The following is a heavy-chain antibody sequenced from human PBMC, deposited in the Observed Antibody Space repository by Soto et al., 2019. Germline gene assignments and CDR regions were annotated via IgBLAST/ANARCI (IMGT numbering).Heavy chain of an antibody. Sequence: QVQLVESGGGVVQPGRSLRLSCAASGFTFSSYGMHWVRQAPGKGLEWVAVIWYDGSNKYYADSVKGRFTISRDNSKNTLYLQMNSLRAEDTAVYYCARDRYCSGGSCYSLFNRYYYYGMDVWGQGTTVTVSS. CDR2: IWYDGSNK. V-gene: IGHV3-33*01. J-gene: IGHJ6*02. CDR3: ARDRYCSGGSCYSLFNRYYYYGMDV. CDR1: GFTFSSYG. D-gene: IGHD2-15*01.